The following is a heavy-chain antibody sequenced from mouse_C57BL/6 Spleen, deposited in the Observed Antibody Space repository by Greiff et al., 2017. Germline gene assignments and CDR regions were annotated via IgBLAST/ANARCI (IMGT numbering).Heavy chain of an antibody. J-gene: IGHJ4*01. V-gene: IGHV5-17*01. D-gene: IGHD2-3*01. CDR1: GFTFSDYG. CDR2: ISSGSSTI. Sequence: EVQRVESGGGLVKPGGSLKLSCAASGFTFSDYGMHWVRQAPEKGLEWVAYISSGSSTIYYADTVKGRFTISRDNAKNTLFLQMTSLKSEDTAIYYCARKDGYYAMDYWGQGTSVTVSS. CDR3: ARKDGYYAMDY.